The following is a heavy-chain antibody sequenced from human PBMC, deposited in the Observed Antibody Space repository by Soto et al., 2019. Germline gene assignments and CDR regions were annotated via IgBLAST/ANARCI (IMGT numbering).Heavy chain of an antibody. Sequence: ASVKVSCKASGYTFTSYYMHWVRQAPGQGLEWMGIINPSGGSTSYAQKFQGRVTMTRDTSTSTVYMELSSLRSEDMAVYYCAREGITIFGVVKPDAFDIWGQGIMVTVSS. D-gene: IGHD3-3*01. J-gene: IGHJ3*02. CDR1: GYTFTSYY. CDR2: INPSGGST. CDR3: AREGITIFGVVKPDAFDI. V-gene: IGHV1-46*01.